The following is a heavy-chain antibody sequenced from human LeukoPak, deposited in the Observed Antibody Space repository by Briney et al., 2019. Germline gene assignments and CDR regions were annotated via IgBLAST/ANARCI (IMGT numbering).Heavy chain of an antibody. D-gene: IGHD3-9*01. V-gene: IGHV3-11*06. CDR3: ARASGGYFDWLLAAYYFDY. J-gene: IGHJ4*02. CDR2: ISSSSSYT. Sequence: GGSLRLSCAASGFTFSDYYMSWIRQAPGKGLEWVSYISSSSSYTNYADSVKGRFTISRDNAKNSLYLQMNSLRAEDTAVYYCARASGGYFDWLLAAYYFDYWGQGTLVTVSS. CDR1: GFTFSDYY.